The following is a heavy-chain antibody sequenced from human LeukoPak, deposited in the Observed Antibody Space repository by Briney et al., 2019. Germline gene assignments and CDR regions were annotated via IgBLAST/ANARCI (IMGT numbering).Heavy chain of an antibody. J-gene: IGHJ3*02. CDR1: GFTFADYA. Sequence: GRSLRLSCAASGFTFADYAMHWVRQAPGKGQEWVSGISWNSGSIGYADSVKGRFTISRDNAKNSLYLQMNSLRAEDTALYYCAKDKSEERLSKRRSAFDIWGQGTMVTVSS. CDR2: ISWNSGSI. V-gene: IGHV3-9*01. CDR3: AKDKSEERLSKRRSAFDI. D-gene: IGHD6-25*01.